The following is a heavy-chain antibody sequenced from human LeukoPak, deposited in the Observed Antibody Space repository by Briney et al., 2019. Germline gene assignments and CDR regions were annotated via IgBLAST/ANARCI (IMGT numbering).Heavy chain of an antibody. CDR2: ISINGETT. Sequence: GGSLRLSCAVSGFSVNSFGMSWVRQAPGKGLEWISAISINGETTWYADSVKGRFIISRDNSKNALYLQLGSLRVEDTAVYYCAQGFSSGWYPNWGQGSLVSVSS. CDR1: GFSVNSFG. D-gene: IGHD6-19*01. CDR3: AQGFSSGWYPN. J-gene: IGHJ4*02. V-gene: IGHV3-23*01.